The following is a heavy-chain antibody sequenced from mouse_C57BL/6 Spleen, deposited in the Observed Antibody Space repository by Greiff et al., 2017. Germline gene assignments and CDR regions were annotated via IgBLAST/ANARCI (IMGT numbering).Heavy chain of an antibody. Sequence: EVQLQQSGAELVKPGASVKLSCTASGFNIQDYYMHWVKQRTEQGLEWIGSSDPEDGETKYAPKFQGTATITADTSSNTASLQLSSLTSEDTAVYCGARSHYYGRSSLAYWGQGTLVTVSA. CDR1: GFNIQDYY. D-gene: IGHD1-1*01. V-gene: IGHV14-2*01. CDR3: ARSHYYGRSSLAY. CDR2: SDPEDGET. J-gene: IGHJ3*01.